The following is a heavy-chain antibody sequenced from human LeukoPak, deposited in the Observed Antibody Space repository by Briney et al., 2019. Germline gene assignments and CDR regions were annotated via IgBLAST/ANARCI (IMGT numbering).Heavy chain of an antibody. Sequence: GGSLRLSCAASGFTFSSYSMNWVRQAPGKGLEWVSYISSSSSSIYHADSVKGRFTISRDNAKNSLYLQMNSLRAEDTAVYYCARDGCSSTSCYGFDYWGQGTLVTVSS. CDR1: GFTFSSYS. V-gene: IGHV3-48*01. CDR2: ISSSSSSI. J-gene: IGHJ4*02. CDR3: ARDGCSSTSCYGFDY. D-gene: IGHD2-2*01.